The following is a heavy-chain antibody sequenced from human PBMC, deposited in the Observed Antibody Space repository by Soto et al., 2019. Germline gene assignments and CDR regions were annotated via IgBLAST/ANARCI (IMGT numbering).Heavy chain of an antibody. D-gene: IGHD3-3*01. V-gene: IGHV4-31*03. Sequence: PSETLSLTCTVSGGSISSGGYYWSWIRQHPGKGLEWIGYIYYRGSTYYNPSLKSRVTITVDTSKNQFSLKLSSVTAADTAVYYCAGGWLLLIRDAFDIWGQGTMVTVSS. J-gene: IGHJ3*02. CDR3: AGGWLLLIRDAFDI. CDR1: GGSISSGGYY. CDR2: IYYRGST.